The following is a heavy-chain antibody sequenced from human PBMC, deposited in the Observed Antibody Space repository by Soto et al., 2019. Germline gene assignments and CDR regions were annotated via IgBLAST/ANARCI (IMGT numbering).Heavy chain of an antibody. CDR3: ASGVAASRFYYYYMDV. V-gene: IGHV3-11*01. Sequence: GSLRLSCAASGFTFSDYYMSWIRQAPGKGLEWVSYISGSGSTIYYADSVKGRFTISRDNAKNSLHLQMNSLRAEDTAVYYCASGVAASRFYYYYMDVRGKGTSVTVSS. CDR2: ISGSGSTI. D-gene: IGHD2-15*01. CDR1: GFTFSDYY. J-gene: IGHJ6*03.